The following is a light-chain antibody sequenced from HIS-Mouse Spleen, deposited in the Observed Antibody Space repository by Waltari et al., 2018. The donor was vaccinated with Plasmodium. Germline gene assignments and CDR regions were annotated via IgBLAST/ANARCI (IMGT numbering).Light chain of an antibody. J-gene: IGKJ2*01. CDR2: AAS. V-gene: IGKV1-39*01. CDR1: QSISSY. CDR3: QQRHSTHTYT. Sequence: DIQMTQSPSAMSASVGDRVTITCRASQSISSYLNWFQQKPGKAPKLLIYAASSLQSGVPSRFSGSGSGTDFITTTSSLQPEDFATSYCQQRHSTHTYTFGQGTKLEIK.